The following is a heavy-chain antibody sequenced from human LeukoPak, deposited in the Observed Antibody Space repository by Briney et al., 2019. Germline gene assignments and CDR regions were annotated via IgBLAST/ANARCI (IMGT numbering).Heavy chain of an antibody. Sequence: SETLSLTCAVYGGSFSGYYWSWIRQPPGKGLEWIGEINHSGSTNYNPSLKSRVTISVDTSKNQFSLKLSSVTAADTAVYYCARAYSNYYYYYYMDVWGKGTTVTVFS. CDR1: GGSFSGYY. CDR3: ARAYSNYYYYYYMDV. J-gene: IGHJ6*03. CDR2: INHSGST. D-gene: IGHD4-11*01. V-gene: IGHV4-34*01.